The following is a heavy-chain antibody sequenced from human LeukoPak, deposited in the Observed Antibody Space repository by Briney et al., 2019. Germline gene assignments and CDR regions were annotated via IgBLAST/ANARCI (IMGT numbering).Heavy chain of an antibody. CDR1: GFTFSSYW. Sequence: GGSLRLSCAASGFTFSSYWMSLVRQAPGKGLEWVANIKQDGSEKYYVDSVKGRFTISRDNAKNSLYLQMNSLRAEDTAVYYCARDSDGDYFSYYYYGMDVWGQGTTVTVSS. CDR2: IKQDGSEK. V-gene: IGHV3-7*01. CDR3: ARDSDGDYFSYYYYGMDV. D-gene: IGHD4-17*01. J-gene: IGHJ6*02.